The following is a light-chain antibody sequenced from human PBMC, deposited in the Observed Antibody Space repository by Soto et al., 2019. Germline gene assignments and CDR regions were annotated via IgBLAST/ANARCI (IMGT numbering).Light chain of an antibody. CDR1: SSDVGGYNY. CDR3: SSYSSSSNLYV. CDR2: DVS. J-gene: IGLJ1*01. Sequence: QSVLTQPASVSESPGQSITVSCTGTSSDVGGYNYVSWYQQHPGKAPKLMIYDVSDRPSGVSNRFSGSKSGNTASLTISGLQAEDEADYYCSSYSSSSNLYVFGTGTKLTVL. V-gene: IGLV2-14*01.